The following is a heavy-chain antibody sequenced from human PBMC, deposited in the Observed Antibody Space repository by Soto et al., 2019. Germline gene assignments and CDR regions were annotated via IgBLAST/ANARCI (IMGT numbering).Heavy chain of an antibody. V-gene: IGHV4-4*02. CDR1: GGSISSSNW. J-gene: IGHJ5*02. CDR3: ARGFERAGTSSSGRSWLDP. Sequence: SETLSLTCAVSGGSISSSNWWSWVRQPPGKGLEWIGEIYHSGSTNYNPSLKSRVTISVDKSKNQFSLKLSSVTAADTAVYYCARGFERAGTSSSGRSWLDPWGQGTLVTVYS. CDR2: IYHSGST. D-gene: IGHD6-6*01.